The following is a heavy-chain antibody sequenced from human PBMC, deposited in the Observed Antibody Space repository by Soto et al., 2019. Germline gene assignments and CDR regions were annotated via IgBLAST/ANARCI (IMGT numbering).Heavy chain of an antibody. CDR2: ISGSGSTI. CDR1: GFAFSSYS. CDR3: ARDRVSGVYYYYAFVN. Sequence: GGSLRLSCAASGFAFSSYSMNWVRQAPGKGLEWVSYISGSGSTIYYADSVKGRFTISRDNAKNSRYLQMNSLRAEDTAVYYCARDRVSGVYYYYAFVNCRQAPPVTV. V-gene: IGHV3-48*01. J-gene: IGHJ3*02. D-gene: IGHD3-22*01.